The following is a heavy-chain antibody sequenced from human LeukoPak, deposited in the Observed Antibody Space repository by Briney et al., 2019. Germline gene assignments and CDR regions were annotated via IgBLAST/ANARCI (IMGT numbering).Heavy chain of an antibody. CDR2: IIPILGIA. CDR1: GGTFSSYA. D-gene: IGHD3-10*01. Sequence: GASVKVSCKASGGTFSSYAISWVRQAPGQGLEWMGRIIPILGIANHAQKFQGRVTITADKSTSTAYMELSSLRSEDTAVYYCAREQRSMVRGVNLDYWGQGTLVTVSS. CDR3: AREQRSMVRGVNLDY. V-gene: IGHV1-69*04. J-gene: IGHJ4*02.